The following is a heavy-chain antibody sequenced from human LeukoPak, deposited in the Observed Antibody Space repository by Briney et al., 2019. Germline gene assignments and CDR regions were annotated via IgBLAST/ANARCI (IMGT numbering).Heavy chain of an antibody. D-gene: IGHD2-8*02. Sequence: SVKVSCRASGDTFISHAISWVRQAPGQGLEWMGGIIPIFRTINYAQKFRGRLTIAADDSTTTAYMELTSLRSEDTAVYFCAREHLYCSGGACYPSGTPTRPSFFDFWGQGTLVIVSS. CDR1: GDTFISHA. V-gene: IGHV1-69*13. CDR2: IIPIFRTI. CDR3: AREHLYCSGGACYPSGTPTRPSFFDF. J-gene: IGHJ4*02.